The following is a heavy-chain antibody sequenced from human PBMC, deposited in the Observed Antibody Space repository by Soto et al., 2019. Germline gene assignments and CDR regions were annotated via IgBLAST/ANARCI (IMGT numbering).Heavy chain of an antibody. V-gene: IGHV3-30*04. CDR3: ARVATAMTYDF. D-gene: IGHD2-21*02. J-gene: IGHJ4*02. Sequence: GGSLRLSCAASGFSLSTNTMHWVRQVPGKGLEWVAPISNDGRRKYYADFVKGRFTISRDTANNILYLEMNSLRAEDTSLYYCARVATAMTYDFWGQGTQVTVSS. CDR2: ISNDGRRK. CDR1: GFSLSTNT.